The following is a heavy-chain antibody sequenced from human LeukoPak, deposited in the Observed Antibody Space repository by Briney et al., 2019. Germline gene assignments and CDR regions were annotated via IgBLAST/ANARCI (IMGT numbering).Heavy chain of an antibody. V-gene: IGHV1-24*01. CDR1: GYTLTELS. Sequence: ASVKVSCKVSGYTLTELSMHWVRQAPGKGLEWMGGFDPEDGGTIYAQKFQGRVTMTEDTSTDTAYMELSSLRSEDTAVYYCATLTPPKYCSSTSCYYMDVWGKGTTVTISS. D-gene: IGHD2-2*01. CDR2: FDPEDGGT. CDR3: ATLTPPKYCSSTSCYYMDV. J-gene: IGHJ6*03.